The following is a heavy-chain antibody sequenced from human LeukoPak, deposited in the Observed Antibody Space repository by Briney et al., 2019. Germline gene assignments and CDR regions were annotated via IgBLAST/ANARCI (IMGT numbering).Heavy chain of an antibody. CDR1: GFTFSSYW. D-gene: IGHD4-17*01. V-gene: IGHV3-7*01. CDR2: IKTDGSLT. CDR3: ARGHTAVTRHFDF. Sequence: GGSLRLSCVASGFTFSSYWMTWVRQAPGKGLEWVANIKTDGSLTYYVDSVKGRFTISRDNAKNSLYLQMNSLRAEDTAVYYCARGHTAVTRHFDFWGQGTLVTVSS. J-gene: IGHJ4*02.